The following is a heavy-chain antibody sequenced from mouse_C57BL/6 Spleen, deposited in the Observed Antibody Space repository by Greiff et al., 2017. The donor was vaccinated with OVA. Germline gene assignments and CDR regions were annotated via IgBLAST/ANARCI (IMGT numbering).Heavy chain of an antibody. D-gene: IGHD1-1*01. CDR3: ARNRYGSSRDWYFDV. V-gene: IGHV2-2*01. Sequence: VHLVESGPGLVQPSQSLSITCTASGFSLTSYGVHWVRQSPGKGLEWLGVIWSGGSTDYNAAYKSRLSISKDNTKGQVFFKMYRQQADDTAIYYCARNRYGSSRDWYFDVWGTGTTVTVSA. J-gene: IGHJ1*03. CDR2: IWSGGST. CDR1: GFSLTSYG.